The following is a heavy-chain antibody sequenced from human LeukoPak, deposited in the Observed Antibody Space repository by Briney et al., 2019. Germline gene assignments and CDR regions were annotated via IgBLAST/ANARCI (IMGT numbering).Heavy chain of an antibody. CDR3: ARDRGSAGGFDY. J-gene: IGHJ4*02. D-gene: IGHD2-15*01. Sequence: SETLSLTCSVSGGSISPYYWSWIRQPPGKGLEWIGYTYYSGTINYNPSLKSRVTISVDTSKNQLSLKMSSVTAAETAVYYCARDRGSAGGFDYWGQGTLVTVSS. V-gene: IGHV4-59*01. CDR2: TYYSGTI. CDR1: GGSISPYY.